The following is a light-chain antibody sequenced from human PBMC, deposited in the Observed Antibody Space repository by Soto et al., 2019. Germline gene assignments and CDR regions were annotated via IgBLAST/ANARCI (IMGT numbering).Light chain of an antibody. CDR1: QTISSW. J-gene: IGKJ4*01. CDR2: KAS. Sequence: DIQMTQSPSTLSASVGDRVIITCRASQTISSWLAWYQQKPGKAPKLLIYKASSLESGVPSRFSGSGSGTEFTLTISSLQPDDFATYYCQHYNNYLLTFGGGTKMEIK. CDR3: QHYNNYLLT. V-gene: IGKV1-5*03.